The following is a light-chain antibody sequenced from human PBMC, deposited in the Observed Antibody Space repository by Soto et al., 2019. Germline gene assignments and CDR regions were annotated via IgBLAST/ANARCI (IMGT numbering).Light chain of an antibody. Sequence: QPVLTQSSSASASLGSSVKLTCTMSSGHSSYIIAWHQQQPGKAPRYLMKLEGSGNYNRGSGVPDRFSGSSSGADRYLTISNLQFEDEADYYCETWDSNTHVFGTGTKVTVL. CDR3: ETWDSNTHV. V-gene: IGLV4-60*02. CDR2: LEGSGNY. J-gene: IGLJ1*01. CDR1: SGHSSYI.